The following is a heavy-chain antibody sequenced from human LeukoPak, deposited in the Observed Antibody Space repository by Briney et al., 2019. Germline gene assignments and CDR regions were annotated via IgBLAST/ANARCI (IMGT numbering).Heavy chain of an antibody. V-gene: IGHV3-9*01. CDR2: INWNSGSV. CDR3: ARDDGSGSLYYYGMDV. D-gene: IGHD3-10*01. J-gene: IGHJ6*02. CDR1: GFTFDDYA. Sequence: PGGSLRLSCAASGFTFDDYAMHWVRQAPGKGLEWVSGINWNSGSVDYADSVKGRFTISRDNAKNSLYLQMNSLRAEDTAVYYCARDDGSGSLYYYGMDVWGQGTTVTVSS.